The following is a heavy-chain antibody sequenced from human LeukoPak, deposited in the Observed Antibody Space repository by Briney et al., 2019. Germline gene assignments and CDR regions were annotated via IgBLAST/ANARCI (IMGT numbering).Heavy chain of an antibody. CDR1: GFTFSSYE. CDR2: ISSSSSYI. V-gene: IGHV3-21*01. Sequence: GGSLRLSCAASGFTFSSYEMNWVRQAPGKGLEWVSSISSSSSYIFYADSVKGRFTISRDNAKNSLYLQMNSLRAEDTAVYYCARAPGYRGFLDYWGQGTLVTVSS. D-gene: IGHD6-13*01. CDR3: ARAPGYRGFLDY. J-gene: IGHJ4*02.